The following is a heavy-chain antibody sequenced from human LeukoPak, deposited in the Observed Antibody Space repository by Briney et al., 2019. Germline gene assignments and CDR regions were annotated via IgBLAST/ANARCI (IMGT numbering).Heavy chain of an antibody. CDR1: GYTFTSYG. V-gene: IGHV1-18*01. D-gene: IGHD3-22*01. CDR2: ISAYNGNT. CDR3: ARAKRPYYYDSSGSNWFDP. J-gene: IGHJ5*02. Sequence: GASVKVSCKASGYTFTSYGISWVRQAPGQGLEWMGWISAYNGNTNYAKNLQGRVTMTTDTSTSTAYMELRSLRSDDTAVYYRARAKRPYYYDSSGSNWFDPWGQGTLVTVSS.